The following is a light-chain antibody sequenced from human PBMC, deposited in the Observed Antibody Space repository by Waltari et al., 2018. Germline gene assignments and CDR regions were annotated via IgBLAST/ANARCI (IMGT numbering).Light chain of an antibody. CDR2: RDT. CDR3: QSWDSTVVQ. Sequence: SYDLTQPPSVSVSPGQTASLTCSGDKLGGKKVCWYPPKPGQSHVVVIFRDTQRPSGIPDRFSGSNSGNTATLTISGTQALDAADYYCQSWDSTVVQFCGGTKLTVL. CDR1: KLGGKK. J-gene: IGLJ2*01. V-gene: IGLV3-1*01.